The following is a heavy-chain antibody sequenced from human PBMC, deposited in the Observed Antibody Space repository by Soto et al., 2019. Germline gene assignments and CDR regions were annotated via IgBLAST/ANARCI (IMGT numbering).Heavy chain of an antibody. V-gene: IGHV4-59*11. D-gene: IGHD3-3*01. Sequence: SETLSLTCTVSGGSISGHYWSWIRQPPGKGLQYIGYISYSGSTNYNPSLKSRVTISVDTSNNQFSLRLSSVTTADTAVYYCARDVGLQHDTGYYDFWSGKNNWFDPWGQGILVTVSS. J-gene: IGHJ5*02. CDR2: ISYSGST. CDR1: GGSISGHY. CDR3: ARDVGLQHDTGYYDFWSGKNNWFDP.